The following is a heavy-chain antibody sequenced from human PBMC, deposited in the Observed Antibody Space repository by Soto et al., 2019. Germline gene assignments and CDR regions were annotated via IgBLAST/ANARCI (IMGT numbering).Heavy chain of an antibody. CDR3: ARVDLDYYDSSVYYRGRGRWFDP. D-gene: IGHD3-22*01. J-gene: IGHJ5*02. Sequence: QVQLVQSGAEVKKPGASVKVSCKASGYSFTGYYIHWVRQAPGQGLEWMGWINPNSGGTKYAEKFQGRVTMSRDTSISTSYMELKSLTSDYTAVYYCARVDLDYYDSSVYYRGRGRWFDPRGQGPLFTVSS. CDR1: GYSFTGYY. CDR2: INPNSGGT. V-gene: IGHV1-2*02.